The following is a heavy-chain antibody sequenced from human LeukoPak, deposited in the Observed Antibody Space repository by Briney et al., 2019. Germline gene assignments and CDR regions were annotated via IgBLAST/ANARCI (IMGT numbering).Heavy chain of an antibody. CDR3: TRHGGAETDY. CDR2: IRSKANSYAT. D-gene: IGHD4-17*01. J-gene: IGHJ4*02. CDR1: GFTLSGSA. V-gene: IGHV3-73*01. Sequence: GGSLRLSCAASGFTLSGSAMPWVRHASGKGLEWVGRIRSKANSYATAFAASVKGRFTISRDDSKNTAYLQMNSLKTEDTAVYYCTRHGGAETDYWGQGTLVTVSS.